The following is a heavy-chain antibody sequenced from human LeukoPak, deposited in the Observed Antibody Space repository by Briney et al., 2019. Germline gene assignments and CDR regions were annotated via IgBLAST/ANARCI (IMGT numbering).Heavy chain of an antibody. V-gene: IGHV1-2*04. D-gene: IGHD3-10*01. J-gene: IGHJ4*02. CDR2: INPNSGGT. CDR1: GYTFTGYY. Sequence: ASVKVSCKASGYTFTGYYMHWVRQAPGQGLEWMGWINPNSGGTNYAQKFQGWVTMTRDTSISTAYMELSRLRSGDTAVYYCARSLNRVWFGELLFAYWGQGTLVTVSS. CDR3: ARSLNRVWFGELLFAY.